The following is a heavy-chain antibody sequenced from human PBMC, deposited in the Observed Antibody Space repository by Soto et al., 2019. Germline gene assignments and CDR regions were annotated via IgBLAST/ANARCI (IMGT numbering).Heavy chain of an antibody. CDR1: GGSISSSNW. CDR3: ARLGYEAAAEAQYYYYYGMDV. D-gene: IGHD6-13*01. J-gene: IGHJ6*02. CDR2: IYHSGST. V-gene: IGHV4-4*02. Sequence: SETLSLTCAVSGGSISSSNWWSWVRQPPGKGLEWIGEIYHSGSTNYNPSLKSRVTISVDKSKNQFSLKLSSVTAADTAVYYCARLGYEAAAEAQYYYYYGMDVWGQGTTVTVSS.